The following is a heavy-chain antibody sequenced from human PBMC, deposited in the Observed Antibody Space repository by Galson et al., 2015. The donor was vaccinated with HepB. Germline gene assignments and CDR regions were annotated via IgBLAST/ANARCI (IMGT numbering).Heavy chain of an antibody. V-gene: IGHV3-48*01. CDR2: ISSSSSTT. CDR3: ARDLSDRDSSSDY. CDR1: GFSFSSYS. Sequence: SLRLSCAASGFSFSSYSMNWVRQAPGKGLEWISYISSSSSTTYYADSVKGRFTISRDNSKNTLYLQMNSLRAEDTAVYYCARDLSDRDSSSDYWGQGTLVTVSS. D-gene: IGHD6-13*01. J-gene: IGHJ4*02.